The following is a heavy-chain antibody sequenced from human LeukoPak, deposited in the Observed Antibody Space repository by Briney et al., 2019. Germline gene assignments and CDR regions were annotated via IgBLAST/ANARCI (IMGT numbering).Heavy chain of an antibody. D-gene: IGHD3-3*01. Sequence: TGGSLRLSCAASGFTFSSYAMSWVRQAPGKGLEWVSAISGSGGSTYYADSVKGRFTISRDNSKNTLYLQMNSLRAEDTAVYYCAKDQKNPNNYDFWSGSFDYWGQGTLVTVSS. CDR1: GFTFSSYA. V-gene: IGHV3-23*01. J-gene: IGHJ4*02. CDR2: ISGSGGST. CDR3: AKDQKNPNNYDFWSGSFDY.